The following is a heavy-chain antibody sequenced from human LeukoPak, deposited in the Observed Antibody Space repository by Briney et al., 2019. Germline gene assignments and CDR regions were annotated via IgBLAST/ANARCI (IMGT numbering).Heavy chain of an antibody. CDR3: XXXTMVRGVITNWFDP. V-gene: IGHV5-51*01. D-gene: IGHD3-10*01. CDR2: IYPGDSDT. J-gene: IGHJ5*02. CDR1: GYSFTSYW. Sequence: PGGSLKISCKGSGYSFTSYWIGWVRQMPGKGLEWMGIIYPGDSDTRYSPSFQGQVTISADKSISTAYLQWSSLKASDTPMYYXXXXTMVRGVITNWFDPWGQGTLVTVSS.